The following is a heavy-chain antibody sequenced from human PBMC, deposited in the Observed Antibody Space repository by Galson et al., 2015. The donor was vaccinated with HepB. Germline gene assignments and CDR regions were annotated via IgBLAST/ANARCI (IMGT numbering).Heavy chain of an antibody. Sequence: SLRLSCAASGFTFSRYAMHWVRQAPGKGLEWVALILYDGSNKYYADSVKGRFTISRDNSKKTLYLQMNSLGPEDTAVYYCARDNSVAAAGTWWFDPWGQGTLVTVSS. CDR1: GFTFSRYA. J-gene: IGHJ5*02. D-gene: IGHD6-13*01. CDR2: ILYDGSNK. CDR3: ARDNSVAAAGTWWFDP. V-gene: IGHV3-30-3*01.